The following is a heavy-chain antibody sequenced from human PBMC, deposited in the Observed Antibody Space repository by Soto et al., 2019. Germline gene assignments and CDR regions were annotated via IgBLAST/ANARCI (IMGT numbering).Heavy chain of an antibody. CDR3: ARRSGYSYVVGAFDI. CDR2: IYWDDDK. Sequence: QITLKESGPTLVKPTQTLTLTCTFSGFSLSTSGVGVGWIRQPPGKALEWLALIYWDDDKRYSPSLKSRLTITKATSKNQVVLTMTNMDPVDTATYYCARRSGYSYVVGAFDIWGQGTMVTVSS. CDR1: GFSLSTSGVG. J-gene: IGHJ3*02. V-gene: IGHV2-5*02. D-gene: IGHD5-18*01.